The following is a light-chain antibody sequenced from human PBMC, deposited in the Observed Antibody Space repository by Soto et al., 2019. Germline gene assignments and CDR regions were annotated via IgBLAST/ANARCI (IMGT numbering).Light chain of an antibody. Sequence: QSALTQPASVSGSPGQSITISCTGTSSDLGTYNLVSWYQQHPGKAPKLMIYQGSKRPSGVSDRFSGSKSGNTASLTISGLQAEDESDYYCCSYAGSNTGVFGGGTKLTVL. CDR2: QGS. CDR3: CSYAGSNTGV. V-gene: IGLV2-23*01. J-gene: IGLJ3*02. CDR1: SSDLGTYNL.